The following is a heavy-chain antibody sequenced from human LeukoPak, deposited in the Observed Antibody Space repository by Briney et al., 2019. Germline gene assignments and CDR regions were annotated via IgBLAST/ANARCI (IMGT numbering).Heavy chain of an antibody. D-gene: IGHD5-18*01. V-gene: IGHV3-48*03. CDR3: ARAGFDTAMGPGGWFDP. CDR2: ISSSGGTI. Sequence: SGGSLRLSCAASGFTFSSYEMNWVRQAPGKGLEWVSYISSSGGTIYYADSVKGRFTISGDNAKNSLYLQMNSLRAEDTAVYYCARAGFDTAMGPGGWFDPWGQGTLVTVSS. J-gene: IGHJ5*02. CDR1: GFTFSSYE.